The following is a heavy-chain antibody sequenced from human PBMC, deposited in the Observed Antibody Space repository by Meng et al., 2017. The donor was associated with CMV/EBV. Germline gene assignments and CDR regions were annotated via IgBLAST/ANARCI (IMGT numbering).Heavy chain of an antibody. D-gene: IGHD3-16*02. J-gene: IGHJ4*02. V-gene: IGHV4-30-4*08. CDR3: ARVRGAFGGVIVSLGFDY. Sequence: SETLSLTCTVSGGSISSGDYYWSWIRQPPGKGREWIGNIYYSGSTYYNPSLKSRVTISVDTSKNQFSLKLSSVTAADTAVYYCARVRGAFGGVIVSLGFDYWGQGTLVTVSS. CDR1: GGSISSGDYY. CDR2: IYYSGST.